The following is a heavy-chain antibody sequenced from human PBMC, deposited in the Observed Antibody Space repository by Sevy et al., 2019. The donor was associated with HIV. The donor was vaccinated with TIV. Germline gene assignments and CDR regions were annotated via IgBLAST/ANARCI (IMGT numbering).Heavy chain of an antibody. V-gene: IGHV3-23*01. J-gene: IGHJ3*02. CDR1: GFTFSSYA. Sequence: GGSLRLSCAASGFTFSSYAMSWVRQAPGKGLEWVSGLSGNGGSTNYADSVKGRFALSSDNSKTTLYLQMHILRAEATAIYFCAKDRRWELGDAFDIWGQGTMVTVSS. CDR3: AKDRRWELGDAFDI. CDR2: LSGNGGST. D-gene: IGHD1-7*01.